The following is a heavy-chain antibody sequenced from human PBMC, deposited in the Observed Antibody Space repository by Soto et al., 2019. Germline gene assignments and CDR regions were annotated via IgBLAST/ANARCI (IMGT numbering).Heavy chain of an antibody. J-gene: IGHJ6*02. D-gene: IGHD5-12*01. CDR1: GFTVSSNY. Sequence: EVQLVESGGGLVQPGGSLRLSCAASGFTVSSNYMSWVRQAPGKGLEWVSVIYSGGSTYYADSVKGRFTISRHNSKITLYFQMNSLRAEDTAVYYCAGMEGIVATYYGMDVWGQGTTVTVSS. CDR3: AGMEGIVATYYGMDV. CDR2: IYSGGST. V-gene: IGHV3-53*04.